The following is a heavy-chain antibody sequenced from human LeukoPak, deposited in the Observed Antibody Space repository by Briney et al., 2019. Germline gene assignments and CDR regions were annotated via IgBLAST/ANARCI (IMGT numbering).Heavy chain of an antibody. CDR2: INSDGSNT. V-gene: IGHV3-74*01. CDR1: GFTFSNYW. CDR3: ARGSSSWYAY. D-gene: IGHD6-13*01. J-gene: IGHJ4*02. Sequence: GGSLRLSCAASGFTFSNYWMHWVRQAPGKGLVWVSRINSDGSNTSYADSVKGRFTISRDNAKNSLYLQMNSLRAEDTAVYYCARGSSSWYAYWGQGTLVTVSS.